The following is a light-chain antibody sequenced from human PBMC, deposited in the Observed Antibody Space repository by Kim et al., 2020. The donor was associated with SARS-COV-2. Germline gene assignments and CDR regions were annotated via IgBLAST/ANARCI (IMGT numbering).Light chain of an antibody. CDR3: AAWDDSLSVWV. V-gene: IGLV1-47*02. CDR2: SNK. CDR1: SANIGSNY. J-gene: IGLJ3*02. Sequence: GKRDTISCAGSSANIGSNYVYWYQHLPGTAPKLLIYSNKQRPTGVPDRFSGSKSGTSASLAISGLRSEDEADYYCAAWDDSLSVWVFGGGTQLTVL.